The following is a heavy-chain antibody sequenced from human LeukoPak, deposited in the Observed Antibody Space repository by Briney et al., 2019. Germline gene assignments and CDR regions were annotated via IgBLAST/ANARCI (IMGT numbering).Heavy chain of an antibody. J-gene: IGHJ6*02. CDR2: IIPILGIA. Sequence: SVKVSCKASGGTFSSYAISWVRQAPGQGLEWMGRIIPILGIANYAQKFQGRVTITADKSTSTAYMELSSLRSEDTAVYSCGVDTAMVHLNYYYGMDVWGQGTTVTVSS. V-gene: IGHV1-69*04. CDR1: GGTFSSYA. CDR3: GVDTAMVHLNYYYGMDV. D-gene: IGHD5-18*01.